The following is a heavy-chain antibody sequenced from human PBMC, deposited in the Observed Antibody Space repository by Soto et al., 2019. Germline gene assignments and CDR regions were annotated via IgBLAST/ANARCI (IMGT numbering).Heavy chain of an antibody. V-gene: IGHV3-30*03. CDR1: GFPFTTYG. Sequence: QVQLVESGGGVVQPGRSLRLSCAASGFPFTTYGMHWVREGPGKGLEWVAVISYDGSNTYYADSVKGRFTISRDNSKNTLYLQMNSLIPEDTALYYGVGGQYYFDYRGQGTLVTVSS. CDR3: VGGQYYFDY. D-gene: IGHD3-10*01. CDR2: ISYDGSNT. J-gene: IGHJ4*02.